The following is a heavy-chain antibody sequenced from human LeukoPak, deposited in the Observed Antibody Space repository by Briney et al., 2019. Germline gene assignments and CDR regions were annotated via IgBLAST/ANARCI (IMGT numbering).Heavy chain of an antibody. CDR3: ARNEDYSDSTGYYSTFYLDS. CDR2: ISGSGGST. D-gene: IGHD3-22*01. V-gene: IGHV3-23*01. J-gene: IGHJ4*02. Sequence: GGSLRLSCAASGFTFSSYAMSWVRQAPGKGLEWVSAISGSGGSTYYADSVKGRFTISRDNSENTLYLQMNSLRAEDTAVYYCARNEDYSDSTGYYSTFYLDSWGQGTLVTVSS. CDR1: GFTFSSYA.